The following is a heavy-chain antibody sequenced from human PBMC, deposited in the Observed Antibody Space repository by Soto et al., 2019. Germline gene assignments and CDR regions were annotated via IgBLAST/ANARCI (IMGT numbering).Heavy chain of an antibody. CDR2: IKSKTDGGTT. CDR1: GFTFSNAW. D-gene: IGHD1-26*01. CDR3: TTGGSPYSGKVVPYYFDY. Sequence: GGSLRLSCAASGFTFSNAWMSWVRQAPGKGLEWVGRIKSKTDGGTTDYAAPVKGRFTISRDDSKNTLYLQMNSLKTEDTAVYYGTTGGSPYSGKVVPYYFDYWGQGTLVTVSS. V-gene: IGHV3-15*01. J-gene: IGHJ4*02.